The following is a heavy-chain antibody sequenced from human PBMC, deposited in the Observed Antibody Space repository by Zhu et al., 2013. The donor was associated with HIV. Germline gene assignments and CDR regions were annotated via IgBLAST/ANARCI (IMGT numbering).Heavy chain of an antibody. Sequence: QVQLLQSGPEVRRPGASVKVSCKTSGYSFATFDISWVRQATGQGLEWMGWMNPNSGNTGYVEKFQGRVTFTRNTSLNTAYMELTGLRSEDTAMYYCARAGVGTFSGGVLSVWGQGTGGHPFF. CDR3: ARAGVGTFSGGVLSV. CDR2: MNPNSGNT. V-gene: IGHV1-8*01. D-gene: IGHD3-10*01. CDR1: GYSFATFD. J-gene: IGHJ3*01.